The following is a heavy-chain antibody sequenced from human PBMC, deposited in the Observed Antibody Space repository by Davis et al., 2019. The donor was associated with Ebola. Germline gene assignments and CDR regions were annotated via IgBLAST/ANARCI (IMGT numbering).Heavy chain of an antibody. CDR1: GFTFSSYA. D-gene: IGHD3-16*02. CDR3: ARTALGVIGY. Sequence: GGSLRLSCAASGFTFSSYAMHWVRQAPGKGLEWVAVISYDGSNKYYADSVKGRFTISRDNAKNSLYLQMNSLRAEDTAVYYCARTALGVIGYWGQGTLVTVSS. J-gene: IGHJ4*02. CDR2: ISYDGSNK. V-gene: IGHV3-30-3*01.